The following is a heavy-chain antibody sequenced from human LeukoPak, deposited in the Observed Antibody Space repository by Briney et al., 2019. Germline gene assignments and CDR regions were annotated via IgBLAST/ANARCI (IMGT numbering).Heavy chain of an antibody. CDR1: GGSFSDYH. J-gene: IGHJ6*03. CDR3: ARRGNWANYHHYYYMDV. D-gene: IGHD7-27*01. V-gene: IGHV4-34*01. CDR2: INHSGTST. Sequence: SETLSLTCAVYGGSFSDYHWNWIRQPPGKGLEWIGEINHSGTSTNYNPSLKSRVTISVDTSKNQFSIKLTSVSAADTAVYYCARRGNWANYHHYYYMDVWGKGTTVTISS.